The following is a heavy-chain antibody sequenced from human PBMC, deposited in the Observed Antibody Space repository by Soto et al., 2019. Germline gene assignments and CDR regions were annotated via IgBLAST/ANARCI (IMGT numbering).Heavy chain of an antibody. J-gene: IGHJ6*02. CDR2: ISYDGSNK. CDR3: ARDFLYEAMGTVFYCDRMDV. D-gene: IGHD5-18*01. CDR1: GFTFSSYA. Sequence: PGGSLRLSCAASGFTFSSYAMHWVRQAPGKGLEWVAVISYDGSNKYYADSVKGRFTISRDNSKNTLYLQMNGLRAEDTAVYYCARDFLYEAMGTVFYCDRMDVWGQGTTVTVSS. V-gene: IGHV3-30-3*01.